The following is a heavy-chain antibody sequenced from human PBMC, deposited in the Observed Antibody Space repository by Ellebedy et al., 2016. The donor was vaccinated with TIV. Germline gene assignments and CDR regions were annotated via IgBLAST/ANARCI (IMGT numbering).Heavy chain of an antibody. CDR3: AREPIGYYGSGSYSYFDY. D-gene: IGHD3-10*01. CDR1: GGSISSSNW. V-gene: IGHV4-4*02. J-gene: IGHJ4*02. CDR2: IYHSGST. Sequence: SETLSLTCTVSGGSISSSNWWSWVRQPPGKGLEWIGEIYHSGSTNYNPSLKSRVTISVDSSKNQFSLKLSSVTAADPAVYYCAREPIGYYGSGSYSYFDYWGQGTLVTVSS.